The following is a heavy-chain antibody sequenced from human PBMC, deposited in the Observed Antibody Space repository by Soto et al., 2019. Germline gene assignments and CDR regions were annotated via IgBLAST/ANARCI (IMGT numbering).Heavy chain of an antibody. Sequence: QVQLVQSGAEMKEPGSSVKVSCKTSGGTFSSSAISWLRQAPGQGLEWMGGIIPLFRTPDYAQKFQGRVTIAADESTSTAHMELSSPRSEDTAVYYWARDNDRLQLGGNYYYILDVWGQGTTITVSS. J-gene: IGHJ6*02. CDR3: ARDNDRLQLGGNYYYILDV. CDR2: IIPLFRTP. CDR1: GGTFSSSA. V-gene: IGHV1-69*12. D-gene: IGHD4-4*01.